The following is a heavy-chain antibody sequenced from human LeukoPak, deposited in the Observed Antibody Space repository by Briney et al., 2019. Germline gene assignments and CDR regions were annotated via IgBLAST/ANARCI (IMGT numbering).Heavy chain of an antibody. CDR2: LRGNGET. V-gene: IGHV3-23*01. J-gene: IGHJ4*02. CDR1: GLSFSSFA. Sequence: GGSLRLSCSASGLSFSSFAMSWVRQGPARGLEWVSSLRGNGETFYADSVRGRFTLSSDSFTNTVYLQLNNLRVEDTAIYYCAMASWISSSDAVRWGQGTLVTVSS. CDR3: AMASWISSSDAVR. D-gene: IGHD6-25*01.